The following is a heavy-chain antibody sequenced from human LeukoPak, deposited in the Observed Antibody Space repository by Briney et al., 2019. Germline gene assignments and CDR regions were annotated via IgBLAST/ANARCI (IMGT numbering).Heavy chain of an antibody. Sequence: GGSQRLSCAASGFTFSSYAMHWVRQAPGKGLEWVAVISYDGSNKYYADSVKGRFTISRDNSKNTLYLQMNSLRAEDTAVYFCARGGGLDVWGQGATVTVSS. CDR1: GFTFSSYA. CDR3: ARGGGLDV. D-gene: IGHD3-16*01. V-gene: IGHV3-30*04. CDR2: ISYDGSNK. J-gene: IGHJ6*02.